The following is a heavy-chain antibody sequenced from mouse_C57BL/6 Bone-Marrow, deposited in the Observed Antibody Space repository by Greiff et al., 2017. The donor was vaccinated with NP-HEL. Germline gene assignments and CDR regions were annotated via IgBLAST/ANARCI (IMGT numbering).Heavy chain of an antibody. J-gene: IGHJ1*03. D-gene: IGHD1-1*01. CDR1: GYTFTSYG. CDR2: IYPRSGNT. CDR3: ARGIYYGSSYSYWYFDV. V-gene: IGHV1-81*01. Sequence: QVQLQQSGAELARPGASVKLSCKASGYTFTSYGISWVKQRPGQGLEWIGEIYPRSGNTYYNEKFKGKATLTADKSSSTAYMELRSLTSEDSAVYFCARGIYYGSSYSYWYFDVWGTGTTVTVSS.